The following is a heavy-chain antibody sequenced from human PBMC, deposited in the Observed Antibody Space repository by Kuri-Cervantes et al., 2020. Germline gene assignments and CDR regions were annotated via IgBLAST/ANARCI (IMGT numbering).Heavy chain of an antibody. D-gene: IGHD3-16*01. CDR3: ARDAYMDV. Sequence: GGSLRLSCKASGYTFTSYDINWVRQATGQGLEWMGWMNPNSGNTGYAQKLQGRVTMTTDTSTSTAYMELRSLRSDDTAVYYCARDAYMDVWGQGTTVTVSS. J-gene: IGHJ6*02. V-gene: IGHV1-8*01. CDR2: MNPNSGNT. CDR1: GYTFTSYD.